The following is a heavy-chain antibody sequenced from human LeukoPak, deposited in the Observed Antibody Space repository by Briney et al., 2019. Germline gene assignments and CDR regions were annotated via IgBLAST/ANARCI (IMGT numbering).Heavy chain of an antibody. CDR2: IIPIFGTA. V-gene: IGHV1-69*01. CDR3: AKGHSSGYYY. Sequence: GCSVNVSCKASGGTFSSYAISWVRQAPGQGLEWMGGIIPIFGTANYAQKFQGRVTITADESTSTAYMELGSLRSEDTAVYYCAKGHSSGYYYWGQGTLVTVSS. J-gene: IGHJ4*02. CDR1: GGTFSSYA. D-gene: IGHD3-22*01.